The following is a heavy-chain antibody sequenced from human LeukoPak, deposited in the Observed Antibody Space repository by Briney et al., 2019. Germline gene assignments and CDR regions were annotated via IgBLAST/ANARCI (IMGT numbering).Heavy chain of an antibody. CDR1: GYSFTNYY. D-gene: IGHD2-2*01. CDR3: ARAPLTIVVVPAAPWYFDY. CDR2: INPSSGGT. Sequence: ASVKVSCKTSGYSFTNYYIHWVRQAPGQGLEWMGWINPSSGGTEYAQKFQGRVTMTGDTSISTAYMELSRLRSDDTAVYYCARAPLTIVVVPAAPWYFDYWGQGTLVTVSS. V-gene: IGHV1-2*02. J-gene: IGHJ4*02.